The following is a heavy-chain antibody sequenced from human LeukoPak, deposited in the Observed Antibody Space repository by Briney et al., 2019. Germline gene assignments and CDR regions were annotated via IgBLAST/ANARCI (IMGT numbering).Heavy chain of an antibody. Sequence: SETLSLTCTVSGGSISSYYWSWIRQPPGKGLEWIGYIYYSGSTNYNPSLKSRVTISVDTSKNQFSLKLSSVTAADTAVYYCARIAAAGTGYYYMDVWGKGTTVTVSS. D-gene: IGHD6-13*01. CDR3: ARIAAAGTGYYYMDV. J-gene: IGHJ6*03. CDR2: IYYSGST. CDR1: GGSISSYY. V-gene: IGHV4-59*01.